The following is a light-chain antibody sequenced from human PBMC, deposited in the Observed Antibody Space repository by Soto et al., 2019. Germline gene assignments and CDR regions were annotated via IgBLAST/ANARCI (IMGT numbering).Light chain of an antibody. J-gene: IGKJ2*01. CDR3: MQALQTPYT. CDR1: QSLLQSNGYNY. V-gene: IGKV2-28*01. CDR2: LGS. Sequence: DIVMTQSPLSLPVTPGEPASISCRSSQSLLQSNGYNYLDWYLQKPGQSPQLLIYLGSNRASGVPDRFSGSGSGTDFTLKISRVEAEDFGVYYCMQALQTPYTFGQGTKLEIK.